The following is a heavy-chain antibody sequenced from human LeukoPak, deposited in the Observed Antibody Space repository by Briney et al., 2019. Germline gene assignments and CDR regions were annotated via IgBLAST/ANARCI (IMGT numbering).Heavy chain of an antibody. V-gene: IGHV3-30*18. CDR2: ISYGGRNK. D-gene: IGHD3-3*01. J-gene: IGHJ4*02. CDR3: AKEYDGKSYFDY. CDR1: GFTFSSYG. Sequence: GGSLRLSCAASGFTFSSYGIQWVRQAPGKGLEWVAVISYGGRNKYYADSVKGRFTISRDNSKNTVYLQMNSLRPEDTAVYYCAKEYDGKSYFDYWGQGTLVTVSS.